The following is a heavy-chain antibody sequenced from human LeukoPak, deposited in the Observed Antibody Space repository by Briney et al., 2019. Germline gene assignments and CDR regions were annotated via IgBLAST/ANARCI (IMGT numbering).Heavy chain of an antibody. Sequence: GGSLRLSCAASGFTFSSYAMHWVRQAPGKGLEWVAVISYDGSNKYYADSVKGRFTISRDNSKNTLYLQMNSLRAEDTAVYYCAKDHLRMVRGVIRPYFDYWGQGTLVTVSS. D-gene: IGHD3-10*01. J-gene: IGHJ4*02. CDR2: ISYDGSNK. V-gene: IGHV3-30*04. CDR1: GFTFSSYA. CDR3: AKDHLRMVRGVIRPYFDY.